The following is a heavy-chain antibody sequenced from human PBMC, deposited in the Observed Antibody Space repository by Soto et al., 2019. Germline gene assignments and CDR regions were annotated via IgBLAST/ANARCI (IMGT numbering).Heavy chain of an antibody. CDR2: ISSSGSTI. Sequence: GGSLRLSCAASGFTFSSYEMNWVRQAPGKGLEWVSYISSSGSTIYYADSVKGRFTISRDNAKNSLYLQMNSLRAEDTAVYYCARGRPTRYCSGGSCDAFDIWGQGTMVTVSS. D-gene: IGHD2-15*01. J-gene: IGHJ3*02. V-gene: IGHV3-48*03. CDR3: ARGRPTRYCSGGSCDAFDI. CDR1: GFTFSSYE.